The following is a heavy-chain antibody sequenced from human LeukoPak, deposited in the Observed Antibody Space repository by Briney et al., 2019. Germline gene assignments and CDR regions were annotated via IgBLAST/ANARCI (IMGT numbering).Heavy chain of an antibody. CDR3: AKRAARPAYYFDF. CDR2: VTVSGGGT. J-gene: IGHJ4*02. CDR1: GFTFSSYA. Sequence: GGSLRLSCTASGFTFSSYAMSWVRQAPGKGLEWVSTVTVSGGGTYYGDSVKGRFTTSRDNSKNTLYLQMNSLRAEDTAVYYCAKRAARPAYYFDFWGQGTLVTISS. D-gene: IGHD6-6*01. V-gene: IGHV3-23*01.